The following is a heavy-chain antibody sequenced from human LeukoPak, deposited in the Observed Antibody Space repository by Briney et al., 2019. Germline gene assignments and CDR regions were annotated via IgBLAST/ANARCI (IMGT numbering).Heavy chain of an antibody. CDR3: TIPGWDGDYVFDY. J-gene: IGHJ4*02. Sequence: SVKVSCKASGGTFSSYAISWVRQAPGQGLEWMGGIIPIFGTANYAQKFQGRVTITTDESTSTAYMELSSLSSEATAVYYITIPGWDGDYVFDYWGQGTLVTVSS. V-gene: IGHV1-69*05. CDR1: GGTFSSYA. CDR2: IIPIFGTA. D-gene: IGHD4-17*01.